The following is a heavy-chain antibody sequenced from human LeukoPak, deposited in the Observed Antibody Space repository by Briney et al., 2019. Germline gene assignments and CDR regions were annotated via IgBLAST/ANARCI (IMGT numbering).Heavy chain of an antibody. J-gene: IGHJ4*02. CDR1: GYTFTGYY. CDR3: ARSKYSGSWKRQQFDY. D-gene: IGHD6-13*01. CDR2: ITPNSGGT. V-gene: IGHV1-2*07. Sequence: ASLKVSCKASGYTFTGYYMHCVRQAPGQGLGWMGWITPNSGGTDYANKFQGRVTMTRDTSISTAYMELSRLRSDGTAVYYCARSKYSGSWKRQQFDYWGQGTLVTVSS.